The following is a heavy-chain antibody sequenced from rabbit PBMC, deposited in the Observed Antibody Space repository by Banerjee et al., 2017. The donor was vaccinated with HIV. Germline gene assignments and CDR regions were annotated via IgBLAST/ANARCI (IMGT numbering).Heavy chain of an antibody. CDR1: GFSFRNKYV. V-gene: IGHV1S45*01. CDR2: INTSSGST. CDR3: ARGLFGNAEGDL. J-gene: IGHJ6*01. Sequence: QQQLEESGGDLVKPEGSLTLTCTASGFSFRNKYVMCWVRQAPGKGLEWIACINTSSGSTVYATWAKGRFTISKTSWTTVTLQMTSLTAADTATYFCARGLFGNAEGDLWGPGTLVTVS. D-gene: IGHD6-1*01.